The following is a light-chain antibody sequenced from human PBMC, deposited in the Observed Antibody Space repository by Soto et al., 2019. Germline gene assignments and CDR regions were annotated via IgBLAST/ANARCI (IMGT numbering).Light chain of an antibody. CDR2: AAS. CDR1: QTIIRY. V-gene: IGKV1-39*01. Sequence: DIPMTQSPSSLSASVGDRVTITCRASQTIIRYLNWYQQKPGRAPNLLIYAASSLQSGVPSRFRGSRSATEFTLTIISLQPEDFATYYCQQSYSTLFTFGPGTKVEIK. J-gene: IGKJ3*01. CDR3: QQSYSTLFT.